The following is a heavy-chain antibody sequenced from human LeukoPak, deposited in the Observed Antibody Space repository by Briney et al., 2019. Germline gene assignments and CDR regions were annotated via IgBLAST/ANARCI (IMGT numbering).Heavy chain of an antibody. Sequence: PGGSLRLSCAASGFTFSSSAMSWVRQAPGKGLEGGSSISHSGGYTYYADSVRGRFTISRDDSTNTLNLQMSSLRAEDTAVYYCAKGPLTYGIPDYWGQGTLVTVSS. CDR1: GFTFSSSA. J-gene: IGHJ4*02. V-gene: IGHV3-23*01. D-gene: IGHD2-8*01. CDR3: AKGPLTYGIPDY. CDR2: ISHSGGYT.